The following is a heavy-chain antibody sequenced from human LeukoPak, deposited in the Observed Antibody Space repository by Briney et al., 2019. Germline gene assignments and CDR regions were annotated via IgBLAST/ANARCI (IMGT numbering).Heavy chain of an antibody. CDR1: GFNVSSNY. D-gene: IGHD3-10*02. J-gene: IGHJ6*04. CDR3: AELGITMIGGV. CDR2: IYSDGST. V-gene: IGHV3-53*01. Sequence: GGSLRLSCAASGFNVSSNYMSWVRQAPGKGLEWVSLIYSDGSTYYADSVEGRFFISRDNSKNTLYLQMNSLRAEDTAVYYCAELGITMIGGVWGKGTTVTISS.